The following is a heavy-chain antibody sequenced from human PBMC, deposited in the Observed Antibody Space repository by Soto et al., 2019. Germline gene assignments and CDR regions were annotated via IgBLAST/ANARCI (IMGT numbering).Heavy chain of an antibody. Sequence: GGSLRLSCAASGFTFSSYAMHWVRQAPGKGLEWVAVISYDGSNKYYADSVKGRFTISRDNSKNTLYLQMNSLRAEDTAVYYCARDGLAPDIVVVPSPYYYYGMDVWGQGTTVTVSS. CDR3: ARDGLAPDIVVVPSPYYYYGMDV. D-gene: IGHD2-2*01. V-gene: IGHV3-30-3*01. CDR2: ISYDGSNK. J-gene: IGHJ6*02. CDR1: GFTFSSYA.